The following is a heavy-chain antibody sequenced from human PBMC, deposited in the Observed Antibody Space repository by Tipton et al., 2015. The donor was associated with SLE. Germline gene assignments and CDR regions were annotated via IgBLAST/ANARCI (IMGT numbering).Heavy chain of an antibody. V-gene: IGHV3-21*03. J-gene: IGHJ4*02. CDR1: GFTFSDYS. CDR2: ISSGGRYT. Sequence: SLRLSCAASGFTFSDYSMNWVRQALGKGLEWVSSISSGGRYTYYADSVKGRFTISRDNANNSLYLQMDNLRVEDTAVYYCGGDYWGQGTLVTVSS. CDR3: GGDY.